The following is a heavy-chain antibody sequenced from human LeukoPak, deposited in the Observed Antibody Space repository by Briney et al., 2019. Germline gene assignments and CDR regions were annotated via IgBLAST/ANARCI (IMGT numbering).Heavy chain of an antibody. CDR1: GYTFTSSP. D-gene: IGHD1/OR15-1a*01. Sequence: GASVKVSCKPSGYTFTSSPLHWVRQAPGQRLEWMGWINTRNGDTRYSQKFQGRVTFTRDTSATTSYMELSSLRSEDTAVYYCATRRHWGQGTLVTVSS. CDR3: ATRRH. J-gene: IGHJ4*02. V-gene: IGHV1-3*04. CDR2: INTRNGDT.